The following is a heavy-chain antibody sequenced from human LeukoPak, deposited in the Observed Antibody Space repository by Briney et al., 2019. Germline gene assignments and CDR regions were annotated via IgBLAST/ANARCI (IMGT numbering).Heavy chain of an antibody. J-gene: IGHJ4*02. Sequence: SETLSLTCAVYGGPFSGYYWSWIRQPPGKGLEWIGYISYGGRTNYNPSLQSRVTISVDTSKTQFSLNLASVTAADTAVYYCARALLGEFPNYFDYWGQGSLVTVSS. D-gene: IGHD1-26*01. CDR2: ISYGGRT. CDR1: GGPFSGYY. CDR3: ARALLGEFPNYFDY. V-gene: IGHV4-34*11.